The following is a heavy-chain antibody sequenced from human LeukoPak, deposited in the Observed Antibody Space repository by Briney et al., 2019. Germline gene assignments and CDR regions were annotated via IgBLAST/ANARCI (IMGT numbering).Heavy chain of an antibody. CDR3: AKDRARGGATDFDY. CDR1: GFTFGSNA. D-gene: IGHD1-26*01. Sequence: GGSLRLSCAASGFTFGSNAMSWVRQAPGKGLEWVSAISGDGDSTFYADSVKGRFTISRDNSRNTLYLQMNSLRAEDTAVYSCAKDRARGGATDFDYWGQGTLVTVSS. CDR2: ISGDGDST. J-gene: IGHJ4*02. V-gene: IGHV3-23*01.